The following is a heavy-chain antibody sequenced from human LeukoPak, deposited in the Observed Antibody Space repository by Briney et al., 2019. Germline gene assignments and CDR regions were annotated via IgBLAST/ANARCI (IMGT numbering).Heavy chain of an antibody. CDR3: ARSAVEAGDAFDI. J-gene: IGHJ3*02. CDR2: LNPNMGKT. CDR1: GYTFPSYD. D-gene: IGHD6-13*01. V-gene: IGHV1-8*01. Sequence: ASVKVSCKASGYTFPSYDINGVRQAMGQGLEWMGWLNPNMGKTGYAQKFQGRVTMTRNTSMSTAYMELSSLRSEDTAVYYCARSAVEAGDAFDIWGQGTMVTVSS.